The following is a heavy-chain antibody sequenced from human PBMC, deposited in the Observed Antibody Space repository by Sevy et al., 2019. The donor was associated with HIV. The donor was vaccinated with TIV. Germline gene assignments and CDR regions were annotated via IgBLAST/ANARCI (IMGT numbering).Heavy chain of an antibody. V-gene: IGHV3-15*01. CDR1: GLSFTSAW. J-gene: IGHJ6*02. CDR3: TTTLSTAHYMVV. Sequence: GGSLRLSCAASGLSFTSAWMSWVRQAPGKGLEWVGRIKSKTDSERTDYPAPVRGRFTISRDDSNNTLYLQMNSLETEDTAVYYCTTTLSTAHYMVVWGQGTTVTVSS. CDR2: IKSKTDSERT. D-gene: IGHD2-2*01.